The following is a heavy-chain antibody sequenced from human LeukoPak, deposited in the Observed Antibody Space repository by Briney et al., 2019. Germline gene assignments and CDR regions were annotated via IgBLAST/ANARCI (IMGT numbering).Heavy chain of an antibody. CDR2: INHSGST. CDR1: GGSFSGYY. CDR3: ARGFSGVWGSYRYTPYYMDV. J-gene: IGHJ6*03. Sequence: SETLSLTCAVYGGSFSGYYWSWIRQPPGKGLEWIGDINHSGSTNYNPSLKSRVTISVDTSKNQFSLKLSSVTAADTAVYYCARGFSGVWGSYRYTPYYMDVWGKGTTVTVSS. D-gene: IGHD3-16*02. V-gene: IGHV4-34*01.